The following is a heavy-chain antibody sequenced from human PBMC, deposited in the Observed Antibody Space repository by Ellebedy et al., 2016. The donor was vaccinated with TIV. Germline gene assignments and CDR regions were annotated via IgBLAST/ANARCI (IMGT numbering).Heavy chain of an antibody. J-gene: IGHJ4*02. D-gene: IGHD6-13*01. CDR2: IYDGRDT. Sequence: MPSETLSLTCTVSGGSVGHYYWSWVRQPPGKGLEWIGYIYDGRDTDYNSSLRGRVTISVDTSKNRLSLKVNSVTAADPAMYYCARTSAAGTYWGQGTLVTVSS. CDR3: ARTSAAGTY. CDR1: GGSVGHYY. V-gene: IGHV4-59*02.